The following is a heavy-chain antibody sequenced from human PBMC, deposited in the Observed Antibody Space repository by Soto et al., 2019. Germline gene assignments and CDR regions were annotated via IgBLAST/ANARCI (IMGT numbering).Heavy chain of an antibody. J-gene: IGHJ4*02. V-gene: IGHV1-8*01. D-gene: IGHD3-10*01. Sequence: QVQLVQSGAEVKKPGASVKVSCKASGYTFTSYDINWVRQATGQGLEGMGWMNPNSGNTGYAQKFQGRVTMTRNTSISTAYMELSSLRYEDTAVYYCARGGVFFFAAPTNPFDYWGQGTLVTVSS. CDR3: ARGGVFFFAAPTNPFDY. CDR2: MNPNSGNT. CDR1: GYTFTSYD.